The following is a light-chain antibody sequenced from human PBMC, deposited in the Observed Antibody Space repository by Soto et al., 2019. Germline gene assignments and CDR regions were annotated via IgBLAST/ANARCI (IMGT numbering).Light chain of an antibody. CDR2: GAS. CDR3: QQYNNWPPHT. V-gene: IGKV3-15*01. Sequence: ETVMTQSPATLSVSPGEGATLSCRASQSVGSNLAWYQQRPGQAPRLLIYGASTRATGIPARFSGSGSGTEFTLTISGLQSEDFAVNYCQQYNNWPPHTFGQGTKLEIK. CDR1: QSVGSN. J-gene: IGKJ2*01.